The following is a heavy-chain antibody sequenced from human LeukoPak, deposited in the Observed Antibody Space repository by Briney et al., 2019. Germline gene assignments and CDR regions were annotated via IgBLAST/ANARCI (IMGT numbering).Heavy chain of an antibody. J-gene: IGHJ4*02. V-gene: IGHV1-69*06. CDR3: ARGSTEGTWSGYQYYFDY. CDR1: GGTFSSYA. Sequence: VASVKVSCKASGGTFSSYAISWVRQAPGQGLEWMRRIIPIFGTANYAQKFQGRVTITADKSTSTAYMELSSLRSEDTAVYYCARGSTEGTWSGYQYYFDYWGQGTLVTVSS. D-gene: IGHD3-3*01. CDR2: IIPIFGTA.